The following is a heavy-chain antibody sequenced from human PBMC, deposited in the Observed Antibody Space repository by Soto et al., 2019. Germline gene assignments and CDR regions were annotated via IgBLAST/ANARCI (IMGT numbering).Heavy chain of an antibody. V-gene: IGHV4-38-2*02. CDR3: ARQDRVVAEGRWFDP. Sequence: SETLSLTCTDSGYSISSGYHWAWIRQPSGKGLEWLGSVHYSGNTYYNPSLKSRLTISVDKSKNQFSLNLSSVTAADTAVYYCARQDRVVAEGRWFDPWGQGTLVTVSS. D-gene: IGHD2-15*01. CDR1: GYSISSGYH. J-gene: IGHJ5*02. CDR2: VHYSGNT.